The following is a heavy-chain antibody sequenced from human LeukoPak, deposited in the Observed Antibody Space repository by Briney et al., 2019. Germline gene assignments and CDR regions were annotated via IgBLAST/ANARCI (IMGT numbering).Heavy chain of an antibody. J-gene: IGHJ6*03. Sequence: GGSLRLSCAASGFTFSRYWMSWVRQAPGKGLEWVANIKQDGSEKYYVDSVKGRFTISRDNAKNSLYLQMNSLRAEDTAVYYCARGRSYMDVWGKGTTVTVSS. V-gene: IGHV3-7*01. CDR3: ARGRSYMDV. CDR1: GFTFSRYW. CDR2: IKQDGSEK.